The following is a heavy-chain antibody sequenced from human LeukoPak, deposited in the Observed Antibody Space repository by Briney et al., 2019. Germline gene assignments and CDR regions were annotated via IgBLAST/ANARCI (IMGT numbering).Heavy chain of an antibody. V-gene: IGHV4-39*01. Sequence: PSETLSLTCTVSGGSISSGGYYWGWIRQPPGKGLEWIGSIYYSGSTYYNPSLKSRVTISVDTSKNQFSLKLSSVTAADTAVYYCARTSSTSCCDAFDIWGQGTMVTVSS. D-gene: IGHD2-2*01. CDR2: IYYSGST. CDR3: ARTSSTSCCDAFDI. J-gene: IGHJ3*02. CDR1: GGSISSGGYY.